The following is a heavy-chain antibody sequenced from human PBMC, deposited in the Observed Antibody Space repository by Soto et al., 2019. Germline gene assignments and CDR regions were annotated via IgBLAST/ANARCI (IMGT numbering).Heavy chain of an antibody. CDR3: ARGERAFSLFY. V-gene: IGHV4-31*03. J-gene: IGHJ4*02. CDR2: IYYSGST. Sequence: SSETLSLTCTVSGGSISSGGYYWSWIRQHPGKGLEWIGYIYYSGSTYYNPSLKSRVTISVDTSKNQFSLKLSSVTAADTAVYYCARGERAFSLFYWGQGTLVTVSS. CDR1: GGSISSGGYY.